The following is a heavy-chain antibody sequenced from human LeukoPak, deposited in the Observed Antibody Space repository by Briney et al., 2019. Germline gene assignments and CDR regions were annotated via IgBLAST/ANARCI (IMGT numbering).Heavy chain of an antibody. J-gene: IGHJ3*02. CDR2: IYRSGST. V-gene: IGHV4-38-2*02. Sequence: SETLSLTCTVSGYSISSGYYWGWIRQPPGKGLEWIGSIYRSGSTYYNPSLKSRVTISVDTSKNQFSLKLSSVTAADTAVYYCASRVAPTILDAFDIWGQGTMVTVSS. CDR1: GYSISSGYY. CDR3: ASRVAPTILDAFDI. D-gene: IGHD2-15*01.